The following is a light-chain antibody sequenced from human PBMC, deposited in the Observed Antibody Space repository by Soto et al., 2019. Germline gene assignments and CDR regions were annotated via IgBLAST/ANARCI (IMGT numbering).Light chain of an antibody. Sequence: QSVLSQPASVSGSLGQSITISCTGTSSDVGGYNYVSWYQQHPGKAPKLMIYDVSNRPSGVSNRFSGSKSGNTASLTISGLQAEDEADYYCSSYTSSSTGVFGTGTQLTVL. CDR3: SSYTSSSTGV. J-gene: IGLJ1*01. CDR1: SSDVGGYNY. V-gene: IGLV2-14*01. CDR2: DVS.